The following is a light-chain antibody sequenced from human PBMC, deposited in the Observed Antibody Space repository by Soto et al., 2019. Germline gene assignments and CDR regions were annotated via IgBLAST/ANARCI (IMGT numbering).Light chain of an antibody. Sequence: EIVMTQSPATLSVSPGERATLSCRASPSVSSNLAWYQQKPGQTPMLLIYGASTRATGVPVRFSGSGSCTEFTLTTSSLQSEDLADYYCQHYNYLPRTVGQATKVEVK. J-gene: IGKJ1*01. CDR3: QHYNYLPRT. CDR1: PSVSSN. CDR2: GAS. V-gene: IGKV3-15*01.